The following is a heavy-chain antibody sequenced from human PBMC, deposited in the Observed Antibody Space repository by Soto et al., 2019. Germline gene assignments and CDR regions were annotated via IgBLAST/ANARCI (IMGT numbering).Heavy chain of an antibody. CDR1: GGTFSSYA. D-gene: IGHD2-15*01. CDR2: IIPIFGTA. CDR3: ATEVVVAATGWFDP. V-gene: IGHV1-69*12. J-gene: IGHJ5*02. Sequence: QVQLVQSGAEVKKPGSSVKVSCKASGGTFSSYAISWVRQAPGQGLEWMGGIIPIFGTANYAQKFQGRAKITADESTRTAYMELSSLRPEDTAVYHCATEVVVAATGWFDPWGQGTLVTVSS.